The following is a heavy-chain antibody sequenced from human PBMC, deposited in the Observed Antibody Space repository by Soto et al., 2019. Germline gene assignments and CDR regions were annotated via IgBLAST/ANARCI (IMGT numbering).Heavy chain of an antibody. D-gene: IGHD6-19*01. CDR1: GGSISSYY. CDR3: ARDSSGWYEDYYYYGMDV. CDR2: IYYSGST. Sequence: SETLSLTCTVSGGSISSYYWSWIRQPPGKGLEWIGYIYYSGSTNYNPSLKSRVTISVDTSKNQFSLKLSSVTAADTAVYYCARDSSGWYEDYYYYGMDVWGQGTTVTVSS. J-gene: IGHJ6*02. V-gene: IGHV4-59*01.